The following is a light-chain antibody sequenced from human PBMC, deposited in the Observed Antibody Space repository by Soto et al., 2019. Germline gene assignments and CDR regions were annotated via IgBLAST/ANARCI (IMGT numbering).Light chain of an antibody. CDR1: ESISSY. J-gene: IGKJ1*01. Sequence: DIQMTQSPSSLSAPVGDRVTITCRASESISSYLHWFQQKPGKAPKLLIYAASSLQSGVPSRFSGGGSGTDFTLAISNLQPEDFATYYCQQTYIAPRAFGQGTKVDI. CDR3: QQTYIAPRA. V-gene: IGKV1-39*01. CDR2: AAS.